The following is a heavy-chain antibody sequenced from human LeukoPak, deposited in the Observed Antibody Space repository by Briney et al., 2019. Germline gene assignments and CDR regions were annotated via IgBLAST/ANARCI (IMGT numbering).Heavy chain of an antibody. Sequence: PGGSLRLSCAASGFTFSSYWMSWVRQAPGKGLEWVSAISGSGGSTYYADSVKGRFTISRDNSKNTLYLQMNSLRAEDTAVYYCAKEATRDFWSGYYTGYNYYYMDVWGKGTTVTVSS. D-gene: IGHD3-3*01. CDR1: GFTFSSYW. CDR2: ISGSGGST. V-gene: IGHV3-23*01. CDR3: AKEATRDFWSGYYTGYNYYYMDV. J-gene: IGHJ6*03.